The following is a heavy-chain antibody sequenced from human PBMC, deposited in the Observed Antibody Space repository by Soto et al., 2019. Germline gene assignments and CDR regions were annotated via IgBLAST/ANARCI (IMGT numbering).Heavy chain of an antibody. V-gene: IGHV3-13*01. CDR3: ARDNEYYDSSGLRYYYGMDV. D-gene: IGHD3-22*01. CDR2: IGTAGDT. CDR1: GFTFSSYD. Sequence: PGGSLRLSCAASGFTFSSYDMHWVRQATGKGLEWVSAIGTAGDTYYPGSVKGRFTISRENAKNSLYLQMNSLRAEDTAVYYCARDNEYYDSSGLRYYYGMDVWGQGTTVTVSS. J-gene: IGHJ6*02.